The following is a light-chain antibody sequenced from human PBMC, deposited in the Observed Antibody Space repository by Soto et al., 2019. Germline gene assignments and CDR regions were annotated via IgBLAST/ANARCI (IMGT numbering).Light chain of an antibody. CDR3: QQYNVWPLT. CDR1: QSVSSN. V-gene: IGKV3-15*01. Sequence: EIVMTQSPATLSVPPGERATLSCRASQSVSSNLAWYQQKPGQTPKLLIYVASTRATGIPARFSGSGSVTEFTLSISSLQSEDFAVYYCQQYNVWPLTFGGGNKVEFK. CDR2: VAS. J-gene: IGKJ4*02.